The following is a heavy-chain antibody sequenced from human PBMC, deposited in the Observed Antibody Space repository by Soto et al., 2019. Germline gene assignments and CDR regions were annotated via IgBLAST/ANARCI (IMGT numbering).Heavy chain of an antibody. J-gene: IGHJ4*02. CDR3: ARDEARPLGY. D-gene: IGHD6-6*01. CDR2: IKPDGSEK. V-gene: IGHV3-7*01. Sequence: EVQLVESGGGLVQPGGSLRLSCAASGFTFSSYWMSWVRQAPGKGLEWVANIKPDGSEKYYVDSVRGRFTISRDNVENSRNLQMNSLRAEDAALYYCARDEARPLGYWGQGTLVTVSS. CDR1: GFTFSSYW.